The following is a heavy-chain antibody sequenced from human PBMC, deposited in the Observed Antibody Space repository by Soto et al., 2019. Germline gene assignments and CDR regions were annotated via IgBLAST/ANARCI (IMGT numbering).Heavy chain of an antibody. CDR1: GFRLEDFA. CDR2: ISWNSGTI. Sequence: EVQLVESGGGLVQPGRSLRLSCAASGFRLEDFAMHWVRQGPGKGLEWVSGISWNSGTIGYADSVKGRFTISRDNAKNSLYLQMNSLRPEDTALYFCAKDKHWGPTSKGTDVWGQGTTVTVSS. J-gene: IGHJ6*02. D-gene: IGHD7-27*01. V-gene: IGHV3-9*01. CDR3: AKDKHWGPTSKGTDV.